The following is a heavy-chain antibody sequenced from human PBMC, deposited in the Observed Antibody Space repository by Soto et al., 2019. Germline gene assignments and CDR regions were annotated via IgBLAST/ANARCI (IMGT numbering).Heavy chain of an antibody. CDR3: ARKDYYDSRVAFDI. J-gene: IGHJ3*02. CDR2: IYYIGRT. D-gene: IGHD3-22*01. Sequence: SGTLSLTCTVSGGSVSSGSYYCSWIRQPPGKGLEWIGYIYYIGRTNYSPSLKSRVTISVDTSKNQFSLKLSSVTAADTAVYYCARKDYYDSRVAFDIWGQGTMVTVS. V-gene: IGHV4-61*01. CDR1: GGSVSSGSYY.